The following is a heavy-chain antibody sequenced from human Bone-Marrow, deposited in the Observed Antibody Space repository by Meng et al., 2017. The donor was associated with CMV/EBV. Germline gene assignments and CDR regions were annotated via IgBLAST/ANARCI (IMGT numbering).Heavy chain of an antibody. CDR2: IYYSGST. CDR3: ARARRGDYSGFDY. CDR1: GGSISSYY. J-gene: IGHJ4*02. D-gene: IGHD4-17*01. V-gene: IGHV4-59*01. Sequence: SETLSLTCTVSGGSISSYYWSWIRQPPGKGLEWIGYIYYSGSTHYNPSLKSRVTISVGTSKTQFSLKLSSVTAADTAVYYCARARRGDYSGFDYWGQGTLVTVSS.